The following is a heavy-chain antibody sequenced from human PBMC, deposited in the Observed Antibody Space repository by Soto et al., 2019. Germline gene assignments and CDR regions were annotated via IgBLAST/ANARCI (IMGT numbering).Heavy chain of an antibody. Sequence: QVQLVESGGGVVQPGRSLRLSCAASGFTFSTYGMHWVRQAPGKGLEWVAVISYDGNNKYYADSVKGRFTIARDNSKNTLFLQMFSLRAEDTAVYYCAKDHLPSTVTTPGYWGQGTLVTVSS. D-gene: IGHD4-17*01. CDR3: AKDHLPSTVTTPGY. J-gene: IGHJ4*02. CDR2: ISYDGNNK. V-gene: IGHV3-30*18. CDR1: GFTFSTYG.